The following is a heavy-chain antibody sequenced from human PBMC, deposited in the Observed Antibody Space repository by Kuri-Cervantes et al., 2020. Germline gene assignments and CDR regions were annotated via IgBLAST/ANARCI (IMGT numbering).Heavy chain of an antibody. V-gene: IGHV3-30-3*01. CDR3: ARDLQPHDYVWGVDY. Sequence: GGSLRLSCAASGFTFSSYAMHWVRQAPGKGLEWVAVISYDGSKRYYADSVKGRFTISRDNSKNTLYLQLNFLRDDDTAVHYCARDLQPHDYVWGVDYWGQGALVTVSS. CDR1: GFTFSSYA. J-gene: IGHJ4*02. CDR2: ISYDGSKR. D-gene: IGHD3-16*01.